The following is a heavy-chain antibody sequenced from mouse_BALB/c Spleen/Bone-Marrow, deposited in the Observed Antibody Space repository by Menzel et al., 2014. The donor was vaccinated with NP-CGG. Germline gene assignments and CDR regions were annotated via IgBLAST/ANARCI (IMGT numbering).Heavy chain of an antibody. CDR3: TRSGDYGNWFAY. CDR1: GYTFTSYW. J-gene: IGHJ3*01. V-gene: IGHV1S127*01. D-gene: IGHD2-1*01. Sequence: VQLQESGAELVKPGASVKMSCKASGYTFTSYWMHWVKQRPGQGLEWIGVIDPSDSYTSYNQKFKGKATLTVDTSSSTAYMQLSSLTSEDSAVYYCTRSGDYGNWFAYWGQGTLVTVSA. CDR2: IDPSDSYT.